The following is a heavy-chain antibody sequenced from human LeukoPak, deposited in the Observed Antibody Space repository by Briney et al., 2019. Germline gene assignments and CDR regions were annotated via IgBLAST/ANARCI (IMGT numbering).Heavy chain of an antibody. CDR1: GFTFSSYW. CDR2: IKQDGSEK. CDR3: ARARSGRITIFGVGFDY. Sequence: QTGGSLRLSCAASGFTFSSYWMSWVRQAPGKGLEWVANIKQDGSEKYYVGSVKGRFTISRDNAKNSLYLQMNSLRAEDTAVYYCARARSGRITIFGVGFDYWGQGTLVTVSS. D-gene: IGHD3-3*01. J-gene: IGHJ4*02. V-gene: IGHV3-7*01.